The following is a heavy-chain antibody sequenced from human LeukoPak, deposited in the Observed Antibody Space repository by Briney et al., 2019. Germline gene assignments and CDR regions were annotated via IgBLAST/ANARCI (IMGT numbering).Heavy chain of an antibody. CDR1: GFTVSSNY. D-gene: IGHD3-22*01. Sequence: GGSLRLSCAASGFTVSSNYMSWVRQAPGKGLEWVSVIYSGGSTYYADSVKGRFTISRDNTKNTLYLQMNSLRAEDTAVYYCASTYDSSGYYGLWGQGTLVTVSS. J-gene: IGHJ4*02. CDR3: ASTYDSSGYYGL. V-gene: IGHV3-66*01. CDR2: IYSGGST.